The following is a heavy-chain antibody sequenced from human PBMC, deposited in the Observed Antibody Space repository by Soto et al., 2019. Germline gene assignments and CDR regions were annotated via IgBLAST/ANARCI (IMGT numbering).Heavy chain of an antibody. V-gene: IGHV4-31*03. J-gene: IGHJ4*02. CDR2: IYHSGTT. D-gene: IGHD6-13*01. CDR3: AFPATADFDY. CDR1: GGSISSGGYY. Sequence: SETLSLTCTVSGGSISSGGYYWSWIRQHPGKGLEWIGYIYHSGTTNHSPSLKSRVNIAVDMSTNHFSLTLISVTAADTAVYYCAFPATADFDYWGKGILVTVSS.